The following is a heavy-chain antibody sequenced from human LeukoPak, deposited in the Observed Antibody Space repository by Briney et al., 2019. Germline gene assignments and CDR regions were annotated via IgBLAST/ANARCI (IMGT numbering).Heavy chain of an antibody. CDR2: INPNSGGT. CDR1: GYTFTGYF. V-gene: IGHV1-2*02. J-gene: IGHJ4*02. CDR3: ARDADRAADY. D-gene: IGHD6-25*01. Sequence: ASVKVSCKASGYTFTGYFMHWVRRAPGQGLEWMGWINPNSGGTDYAPKFQGRVTMTRDTSISTAYMELSSLRSDDTAVYYCARDADRAADYWGQGTLVTVSS.